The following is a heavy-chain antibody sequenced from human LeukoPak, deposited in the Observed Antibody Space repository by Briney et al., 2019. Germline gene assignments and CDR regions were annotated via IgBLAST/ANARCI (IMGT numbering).Heavy chain of an antibody. J-gene: IGHJ4*02. CDR2: ISSSGSTI. D-gene: IGHD3-16*01. V-gene: IGHV3-48*03. Sequence: GGSLRLSCAASGFTFSSYEMNWVRQAPGKGLEWVSYISSSGSTIYYADSVKGRFTISRDNAKNSPYLQMNSLRAEDTAVYYCARDAYYYFDYWGQGTLVTVSS. CDR1: GFTFSSYE. CDR3: ARDAYYYFDY.